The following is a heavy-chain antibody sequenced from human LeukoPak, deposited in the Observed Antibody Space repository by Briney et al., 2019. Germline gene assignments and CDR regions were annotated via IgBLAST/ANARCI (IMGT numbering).Heavy chain of an antibody. D-gene: IGHD3-9*01. J-gene: IGHJ5*02. V-gene: IGHV4-31*03. CDR3: ARATYYDILTGLGGFDP. CDR2: IYYSGST. CDR1: GGSISSGGYY. Sequence: SETLSLTCTVSGGSISSGGYYWSWIRQHPGKGLEWIRYIYYSGSTYYNPSLKSRVTISVDTSKNQFSLKLSSVTAADTAAYYCARATYYDILTGLGGFDPWGQGTLVTVSS.